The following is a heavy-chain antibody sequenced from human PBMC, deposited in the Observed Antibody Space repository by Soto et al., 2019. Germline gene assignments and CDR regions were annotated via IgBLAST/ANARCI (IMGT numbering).Heavy chain of an antibody. Sequence: ASVKVSCKASGYTFTSYAMHWVRQAPGQRLEWMGWINAGNGNTKYSQKFQGRVTITRDTSASTAYMELSSLRSEDTAVYYCARGTYDCWSGGPWYGMDVWGQGTTVTVSS. J-gene: IGHJ6*02. D-gene: IGHD3-3*01. CDR2: INAGNGNT. V-gene: IGHV1-3*01. CDR1: GYTFTSYA. CDR3: ARGTYDCWSGGPWYGMDV.